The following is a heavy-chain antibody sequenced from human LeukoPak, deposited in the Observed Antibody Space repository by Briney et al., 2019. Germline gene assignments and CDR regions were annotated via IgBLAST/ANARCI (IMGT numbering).Heavy chain of an antibody. D-gene: IGHD3-10*01. CDR1: GGSISSGGYS. CDR2: IYHSGST. J-gene: IGHJ5*02. V-gene: IGHV4-30-2*01. Sequence: SQTLSLTCAVSGGSISSGGYSWSWIRQPPGKGLEWIGYIYHSGSTYYNPSLKSRVTISVDRSKNQFSLKLSSVTVADTAVYYCARGSGNSDWFDPWGQGTLVTVSS. CDR3: ARGSGNSDWFDP.